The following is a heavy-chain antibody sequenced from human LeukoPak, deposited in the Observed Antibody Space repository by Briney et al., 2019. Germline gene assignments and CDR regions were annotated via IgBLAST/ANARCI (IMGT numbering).Heavy chain of an antibody. V-gene: IGHV1-69*05. D-gene: IGHD6-6*01. CDR3: AKSIAELWGYFDY. J-gene: IGHJ4*02. CDR2: IIRIFGTA. CDR1: GGTFSSYA. Sequence: GSSVKVSCKASGGTFSSYAISWVRQAPGQGLEWMGGIIRIFGTANYAQKFQGRVTITTDESTSTAYMELSSLRSEDTALYYCAKSIAELWGYFDYWGQGTLVTVSS.